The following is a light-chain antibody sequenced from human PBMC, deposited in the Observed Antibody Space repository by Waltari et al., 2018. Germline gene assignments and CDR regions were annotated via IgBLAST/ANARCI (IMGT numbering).Light chain of an antibody. Sequence: EIVLTQSPGTLSLSPGERATLSCRASQSVSGNYLVWYQQKPGQAPRLLIYGASIRATGIPDRFSGSGSGTGFTLTISRLEPEDFAVYYCQQYGGSPYTFGQGTNLEIK. J-gene: IGKJ2*01. CDR2: GAS. V-gene: IGKV3-20*01. CDR1: QSVSGNY. CDR3: QQYGGSPYT.